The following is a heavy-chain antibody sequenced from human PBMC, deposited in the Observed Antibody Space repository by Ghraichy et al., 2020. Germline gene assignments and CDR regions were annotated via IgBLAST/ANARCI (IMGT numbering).Heavy chain of an antibody. V-gene: IGHV1-2*02. CDR2: INPNSGGT. D-gene: IGHD3-22*01. CDR1: GYTFTGYY. J-gene: IGHJ4*02. CDR3: AREFSSGYYSTFDY. Sequence: ASVKVSCKASGYTFTGYYMHWVRQAPGQGLEWMGWINPNSGGTNYAQKFQGRVTMTRDTSISTAYMELSRLRSDDTAVYYCAREFSSGYYSTFDYWGQGTLVTVSS.